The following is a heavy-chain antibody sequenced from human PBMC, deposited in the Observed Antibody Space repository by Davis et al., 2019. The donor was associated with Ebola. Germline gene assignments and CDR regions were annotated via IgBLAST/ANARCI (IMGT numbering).Heavy chain of an antibody. CDR3: TRDLKQPPPSYYYGMDV. J-gene: IGHJ6*02. D-gene: IGHD6-13*01. CDR2: IRSKTYGGKT. V-gene: IGHV3-49*03. CDR1: GFTFGDYA. Sequence: GGSLRLSCTASGFTFGDYAMNWLRQTPGKVQEWVGFIRSKTYGGKTQYAASLKGRVTISRDDSKSIAYLQVNSLKTEDTAVYYCTRDLKQPPPSYYYGMDVWGQGTTVTVSS.